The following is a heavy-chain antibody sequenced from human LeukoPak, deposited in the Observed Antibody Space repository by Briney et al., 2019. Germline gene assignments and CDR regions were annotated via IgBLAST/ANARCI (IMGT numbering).Heavy chain of an antibody. J-gene: IGHJ4*02. CDR2: ISAYNGNT. V-gene: IGHV1-18*01. Sequence: ASVKVSCKASGYTLTSYGISWVRQAPGQGLEWMGWISAYNGNTNYAQKLQGRVTMTTDTSTSTAYMELRSLRSDDTAVYYCARDRCSSTSCYIRGDYWGQGTLVTVSS. CDR3: ARDRCSSTSCYIRGDY. CDR1: GYTLTSYG. D-gene: IGHD2-2*02.